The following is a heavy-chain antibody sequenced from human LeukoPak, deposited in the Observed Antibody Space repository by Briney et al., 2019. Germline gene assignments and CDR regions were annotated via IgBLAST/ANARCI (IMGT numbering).Heavy chain of an antibody. J-gene: IGHJ4*02. CDR1: GDSISGHY. Sequence: SETLSLTCTVSGDSISGHYWSWIRQTPGRELAWIGYIYYSGSTNYNPSLKSRVTISVDTSKNQFSLKLSSVTAADTAVYYCARDDSGYLDYWGQGTLVTVSS. CDR2: IYYSGST. D-gene: IGHD3-22*01. CDR3: ARDDSGYLDY. V-gene: IGHV4-59*11.